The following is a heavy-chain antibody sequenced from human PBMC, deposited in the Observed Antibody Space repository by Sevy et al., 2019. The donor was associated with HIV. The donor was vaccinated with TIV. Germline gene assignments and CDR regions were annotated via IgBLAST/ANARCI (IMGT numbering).Heavy chain of an antibody. V-gene: IGHV3-7*01. J-gene: IGHJ4*02. D-gene: IGHD6-13*01. CDR3: ARAIALADSY. Sequence: GGSLRLPCAASGFTFSIYWMTWVRQAPGKGLEWVANIKPDGSKKYYVDSVKGRFTISRDNAENSLYLQMNSLRAEDTAVYYCARAIALADSYWGQGTQVTVSS. CDR2: IKPDGSKK. CDR1: GFTFSIYW.